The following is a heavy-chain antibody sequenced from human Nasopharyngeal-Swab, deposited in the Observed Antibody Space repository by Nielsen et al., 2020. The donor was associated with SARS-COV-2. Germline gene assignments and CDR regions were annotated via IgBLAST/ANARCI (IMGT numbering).Heavy chain of an antibody. V-gene: IGHV3-23*01. CDR2: ISSSDGRT. J-gene: IGHJ6*03. CDR1: RFTFRNFA. CDR3: AKGLGHYYYMDV. Sequence: GESLKISCAASRFTFRNFAMNWVRQAPGKGLEWVSGISSSDGRTYYADSVKGRFTISRDNSRGALFLQMSSLRAEDTATFYCAKGLGHYYYMDVWGKGTTVTVSS.